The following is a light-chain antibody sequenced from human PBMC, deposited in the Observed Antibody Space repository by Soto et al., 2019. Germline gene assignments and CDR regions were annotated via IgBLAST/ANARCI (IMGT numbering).Light chain of an antibody. Sequence: IQLTQSPSSLSASVGDRVTITCRASQGISSYLAWYQQKPGKAPKLLIFAESTLQSGVPSRFSGSGSGTDFTLTIISLQPEDFATYYCQQLNSYPLTCGGGTKVDIK. CDR3: QQLNSYPLT. J-gene: IGKJ4*01. CDR1: QGISSY. CDR2: AES. V-gene: IGKV1-9*01.